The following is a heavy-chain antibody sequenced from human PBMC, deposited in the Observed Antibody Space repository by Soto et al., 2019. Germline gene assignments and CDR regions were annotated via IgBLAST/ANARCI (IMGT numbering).Heavy chain of an antibody. Sequence: ASVKVSCKASGYTFTSYGIGWVRQAPGQGLEWMGRISAYNGNTNYAQKLQGRVTMTTDTSTSTAYMELRSLRSDDTAVYYCARDSSSSLFVDYYGMDVWGQGTTVTVSS. V-gene: IGHV1-18*01. CDR1: GYTFTSYG. J-gene: IGHJ6*02. CDR3: ARDSSSSLFVDYYGMDV. CDR2: ISAYNGNT. D-gene: IGHD6-6*01.